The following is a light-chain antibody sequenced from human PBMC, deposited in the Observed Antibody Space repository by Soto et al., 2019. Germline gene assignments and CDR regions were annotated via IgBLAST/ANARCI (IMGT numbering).Light chain of an antibody. Sequence: VLTQSPATLSLSPGERATLSCTTNEPFNSPYLAWYQQKPGQAPRLLIYGASNRATGIPDRFSGSGSGADFTLTISRLESAYFAVYYCQQDGSPLTFGGGTKVGI. V-gene: IGKV3-20*01. J-gene: IGKJ4*01. CDR2: GAS. CDR3: QQDGSPLT. CDR1: EPFNSPY.